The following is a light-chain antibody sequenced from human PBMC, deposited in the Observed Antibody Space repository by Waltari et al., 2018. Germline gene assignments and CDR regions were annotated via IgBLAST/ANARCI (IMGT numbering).Light chain of an antibody. CDR1: QRISSW. Sequence: NQMTQSPSTLSASVGDRDTITCRASQRISSWLAWYQQKPGKAPKLLFYTASTLQSGVPSRFSGSGSGTEFTLTISSLQPDDFATYYCQQYSTYSPFTFGQGTKLDIK. V-gene: IGKV1-5*03. CDR2: TAS. J-gene: IGKJ2*01. CDR3: QQYSTYSPFT.